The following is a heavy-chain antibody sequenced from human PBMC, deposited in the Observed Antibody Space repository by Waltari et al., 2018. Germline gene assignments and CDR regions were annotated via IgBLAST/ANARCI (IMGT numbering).Heavy chain of an antibody. CDR2: IRGSGGST. J-gene: IGHJ4*02. D-gene: IGHD5-18*01. Sequence: EVQLLESGGGLVQPGGSLRLACAAYGFTFSSYAMSWVRQAPGKGRVWVSAIRGSGGSTYYADSVKGRFTISRDNSKNTLELQMNSLRAEDTAVYYCAKMGGDSYGYFDYWGQGTLVTVSS. CDR1: GFTFSSYA. CDR3: AKMGGDSYGYFDY. V-gene: IGHV3-23*01.